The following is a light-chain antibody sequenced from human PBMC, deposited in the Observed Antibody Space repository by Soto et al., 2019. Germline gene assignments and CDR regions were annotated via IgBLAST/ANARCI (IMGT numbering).Light chain of an antibody. CDR2: KAS. V-gene: IGKV1-5*03. CDR3: QQYNSYTWT. Sequence: DNQMTQSPSTLSASVGDRVTITCRASQSISSWLAWYQQKPGKAPMLLIYKASSLESGVPSRFSGSGSGTEFTLTISSLQPDDFATYYCQQYNSYTWTFGQGTKVEIK. CDR1: QSISSW. J-gene: IGKJ1*01.